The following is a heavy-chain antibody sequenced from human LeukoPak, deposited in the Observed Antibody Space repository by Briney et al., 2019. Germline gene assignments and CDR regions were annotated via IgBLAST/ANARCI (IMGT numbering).Heavy chain of an antibody. D-gene: IGHD3-22*01. J-gene: IGHJ4*02. CDR3: AKDFYDSSGSRYDY. CDR2: IDGGGGRT. Sequence: GGSLRLSCTASGFAFSSYAISWVRQAPGVGLEWVSAIDGGGGRTWHADSVRGRFTISRDNSKNTLFMQMNSLRAEGTAVYYCAKDFYDSSGSRYDYWGQGTLVTVSS. CDR1: GFAFSSYA. V-gene: IGHV3-23*01.